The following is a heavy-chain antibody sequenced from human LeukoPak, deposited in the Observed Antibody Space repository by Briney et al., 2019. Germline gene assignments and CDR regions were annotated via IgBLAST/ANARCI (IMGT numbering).Heavy chain of an antibody. CDR1: GFIFSSYA. CDR2: ISGSGGTT. J-gene: IGHJ4*02. Sequence: GGSLRLSCAASGFIFSSYAMSWVRQAPGKGLEWVSVISGSGGTTYYRDSVKGRFTISRDNSKNTLYLQMNSLRAEDTALYYCAKSLSGYWYYFDYWAQGTLVTVSS. V-gene: IGHV3-23*01. D-gene: IGHD2-21*01. CDR3: AKSLSGYWYYFDY.